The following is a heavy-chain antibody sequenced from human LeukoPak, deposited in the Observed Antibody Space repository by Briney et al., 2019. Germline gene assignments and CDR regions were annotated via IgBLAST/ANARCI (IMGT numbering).Heavy chain of an antibody. CDR3: ARTLVATGTDAFDI. Sequence: GGSLRLSCAASGFTVSSNYMSWVRQAPGEGLEWVSVLYPDGRTFYADSVKGRFTISRDNSKNTLYLQMNSLRAEDTALYYCARTLVATGTDAFDIWGQGTLVTVSS. D-gene: IGHD5-12*01. J-gene: IGHJ3*02. CDR1: GFTVSSNY. V-gene: IGHV3-66*01. CDR2: LYPDGRT.